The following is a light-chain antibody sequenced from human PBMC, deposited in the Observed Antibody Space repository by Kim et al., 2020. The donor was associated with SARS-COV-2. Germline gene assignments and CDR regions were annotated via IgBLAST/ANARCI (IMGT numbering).Light chain of an antibody. Sequence: PASISCRSSQSLLHSNGYNYLDWYLQKPEQSPQLLIYLGSNRASGVPDRYSGSGSGTDFTLKISRVEAEDVGVYYCMQALQTPLYTFGQGNKLEI. CDR3: MQALQTPLYT. J-gene: IGKJ2*01. CDR1: QSLLHSNGYNY. V-gene: IGKV2-28*01. CDR2: LGS.